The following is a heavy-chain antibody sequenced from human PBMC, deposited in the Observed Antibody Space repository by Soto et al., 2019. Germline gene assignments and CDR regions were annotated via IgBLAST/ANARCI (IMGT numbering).Heavy chain of an antibody. J-gene: IGHJ3*02. Sequence: ASVKVSCKASGYTFTSYGISWVRQAPGQGLEWMGWISAYNGNTNYAQKLQGRVTMTTDTSTSTAYMELRSLRPDDTAVYYCARRDIVATDWHAFDIWGQGTMVTVSS. V-gene: IGHV1-18*01. CDR2: ISAYNGNT. CDR1: GYTFTSYG. CDR3: ARRDIVATDWHAFDI. D-gene: IGHD5-12*01.